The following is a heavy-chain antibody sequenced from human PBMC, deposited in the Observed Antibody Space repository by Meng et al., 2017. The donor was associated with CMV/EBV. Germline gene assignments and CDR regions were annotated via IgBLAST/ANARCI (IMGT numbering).Heavy chain of an antibody. CDR2: IYWNDDK. J-gene: IGHJ5*02. CDR3: AHTQNPYYIVVVPAATYNWFDP. D-gene: IGHD2-2*01. Sequence: SGPTLVKPTQTLTLTCTFSGFPLSTNGVGVGWIRQPPGKALEWLALIYWNDDKRYSPSLKSRLTITKDTSKNQVVLTMTNMDPVDTATYYCAHTQNPYYIVVVPAATYNWFDPWGQGTLVTVSS. V-gene: IGHV2-5*01. CDR1: GFPLSTNGVG.